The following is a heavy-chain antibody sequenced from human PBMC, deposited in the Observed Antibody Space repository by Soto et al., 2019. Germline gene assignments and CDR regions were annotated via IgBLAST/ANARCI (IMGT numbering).Heavy chain of an antibody. D-gene: IGHD3-22*01. CDR2: IYPGDSDT. CDR3: ARLQDSSGYYFSREFFPYFAF. Sequence: VSLRDPCSVAGYKFTSFGGRWVRKKTGKGLEWMGIIYPGDSDTRYSPSFQGQVTISADKSISTAYLQWSSLKASDTAMYYCARLQDSSGYYFSREFFPYFAFWGQGTLVTVSS. J-gene: IGHJ4*02. V-gene: IGHV5-51*01. CDR1: GYKFTSFG.